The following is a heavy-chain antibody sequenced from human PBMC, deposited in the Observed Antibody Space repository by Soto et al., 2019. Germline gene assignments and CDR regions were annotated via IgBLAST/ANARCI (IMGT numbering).Heavy chain of an antibody. CDR2: IYYSGST. D-gene: IGHD5-18*01. CDR1: GGSISSYY. CDR3: ARAGIQSKYYFDY. V-gene: IGHV4-59*01. Sequence: SETLSLTCTVSGGSISSYYWSWIRQPPGKGLEWIGYIYYSGSTNYNPSLKSRVTISVDTSKNQFSLKLSSVTAADTAMYYCARAGIQSKYYFDYWGQGTLVTVSS. J-gene: IGHJ4*02.